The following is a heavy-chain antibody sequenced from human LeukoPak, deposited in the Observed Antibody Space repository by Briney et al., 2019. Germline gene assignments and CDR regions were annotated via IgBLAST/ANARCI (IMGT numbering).Heavy chain of an antibody. V-gene: IGHV3-7*01. CDR3: ARGDDYGDYHFDY. D-gene: IGHD4-17*01. Sequence: GGSLRLSCAASGFTFSSYWMSWVRQAPGKGLEWVANIKQDGSEKYHVDSVKGRFTISRDNAKNSLYLQMNSLRAEDTAVYYCARGDDYGDYHFDYWGQGTLVTVSS. CDR2: IKQDGSEK. J-gene: IGHJ4*02. CDR1: GFTFSSYW.